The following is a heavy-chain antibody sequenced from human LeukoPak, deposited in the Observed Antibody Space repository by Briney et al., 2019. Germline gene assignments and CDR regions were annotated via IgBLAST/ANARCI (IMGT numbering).Heavy chain of an antibody. CDR1: GFTFSDYY. CDR2: ISSSSSYT. Sequence: GGSLRLSCAASGFTFSDYYMSWIRQAPGKGLEWVSYISSSSSYTDYADSVKGRFTISRDNAKNSLYLQMNSLRAEDTAVYYCARGYYYCYGVDVWGKGTTVTVSS. CDR3: ARGYYYCYGVDV. V-gene: IGHV3-11*06. J-gene: IGHJ6*04.